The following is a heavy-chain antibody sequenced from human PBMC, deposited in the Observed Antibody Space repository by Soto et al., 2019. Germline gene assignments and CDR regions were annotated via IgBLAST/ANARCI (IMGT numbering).Heavy chain of an antibody. V-gene: IGHV3-23*04. CDR2: ISGNGGST. Sequence: EMQVVESGGGLMQPGGSLRLSCAASGFTVSSNYMSWFRQAPGKGLEWVSDISGNGGSTYYADSVKGRFTISRDNSKNTLFLEMNSLRVEDTAVYYCAKRLFAIVVVGGYDIWGQGTKVTVSS. CDR3: AKRLFAIVVVGGYDI. D-gene: IGHD5-18*01. J-gene: IGHJ3*02. CDR1: GFTVSSNY.